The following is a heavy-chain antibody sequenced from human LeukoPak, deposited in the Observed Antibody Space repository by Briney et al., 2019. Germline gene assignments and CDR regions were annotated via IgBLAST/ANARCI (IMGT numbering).Heavy chain of an antibody. CDR2: ISAYNGDT. Sequence: GASVKVSCKTSGFTFTKHGISWVRQAPGQGLEWMGWISAYNGDTCYAQKFQGRLTMTADTSTSTAYMDLRSLTSDDTAVYYCAREHDNKVRYYNGMDVWGQGTTVTVSS. J-gene: IGHJ6*02. D-gene: IGHD3-22*01. V-gene: IGHV1-18*01. CDR1: GFTFTKHG. CDR3: AREHDNKVRYYNGMDV.